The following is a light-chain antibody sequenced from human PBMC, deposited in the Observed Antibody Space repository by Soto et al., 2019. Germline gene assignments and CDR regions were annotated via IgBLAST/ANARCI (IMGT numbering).Light chain of an antibody. J-gene: IGKJ4*01. V-gene: IGKV1-13*02. Sequence: AIQLTQSPSSLSASIGDRVTITCRARQGIGSALAWYQQAPGKPPKLLIFDASTLENGVPSRLSGGGSGTDFTLTISSLQPEDFATYYCLLFNTYPQAFGGGTKVEIK. CDR2: DAS. CDR3: LLFNTYPQA. CDR1: QGIGSA.